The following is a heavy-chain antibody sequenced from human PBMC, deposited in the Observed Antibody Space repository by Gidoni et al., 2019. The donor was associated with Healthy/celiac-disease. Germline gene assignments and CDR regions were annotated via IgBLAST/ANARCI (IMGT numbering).Heavy chain of an antibody. CDR2: IYYSGRP. D-gene: IGHD2-2*01. Sequence: QLQLQESGPGLVKPSETLSLTCTVSGGSISSSSYYWGWIRQPPGKGLEWIGSIYYSGRPYYNPSLKSRVTISVDTSKNRFSLKLSSVTAADTAVYYCARRAIVVVPAAMDYGMDVWGQGTTVTVSS. CDR3: ARRAIVVVPAAMDYGMDV. J-gene: IGHJ6*02. CDR1: GGSISSSSYY. V-gene: IGHV4-39*01.